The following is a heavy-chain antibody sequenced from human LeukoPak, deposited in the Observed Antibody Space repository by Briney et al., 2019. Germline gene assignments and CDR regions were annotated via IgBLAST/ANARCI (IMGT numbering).Heavy chain of an antibody. Sequence: SETLSLTCTVSGGSISSYYWSWIRQPPGKGLEWIGYIYYSGSTNYNPSLKSRVTISVDTSKNQFSLKLSSVTAADTAVYYCARITSSWYGGGFDYWGQGTLVTVSS. CDR3: ARITSSWYGGGFDY. CDR1: GGSISSYY. CDR2: IYYSGST. J-gene: IGHJ4*02. D-gene: IGHD6-13*01. V-gene: IGHV4-59*12.